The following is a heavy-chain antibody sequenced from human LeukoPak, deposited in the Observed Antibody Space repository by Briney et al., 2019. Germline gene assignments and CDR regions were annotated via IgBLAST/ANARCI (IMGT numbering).Heavy chain of an antibody. CDR3: AREGIHYDSSGEVLFDY. CDR1: GGSISSYY. Sequence: SETLSLTCTASGGSISSYYWSWIRQPAGKGLEWIGRIYTSGSTNYNPSLKSRVTMSVDTSKNQFSLKLSSVTAADTAVYYRAREGIHYDSSGEVLFDYWGQGTLVTVSS. CDR2: IYTSGST. V-gene: IGHV4-4*07. D-gene: IGHD3-22*01. J-gene: IGHJ4*02.